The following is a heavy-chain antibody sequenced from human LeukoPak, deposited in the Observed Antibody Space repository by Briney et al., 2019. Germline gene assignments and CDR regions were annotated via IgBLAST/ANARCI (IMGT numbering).Heavy chain of an antibody. V-gene: IGHV3-21*01. CDR1: GFTFSSYS. J-gene: IGHJ5*02. CDR3: AGAAGDNWFDP. D-gene: IGHD6-13*01. Sequence: GGSLRLSCAASGFTFSSYSVNWVRQAPGKGLEWVSSISSSSSYIYYADSVKGRFTISRDNAKNSLYLQMNSLRAEDTAVYYCAGAAGDNWFDPWGQGTLVTVSS. CDR2: ISSSSSYI.